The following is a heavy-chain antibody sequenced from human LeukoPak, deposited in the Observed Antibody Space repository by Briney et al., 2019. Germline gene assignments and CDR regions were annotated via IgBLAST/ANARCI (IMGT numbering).Heavy chain of an antibody. CDR3: ARHTAVAGKGVLDYYYYYYMDV. D-gene: IGHD6-19*01. J-gene: IGHJ6*03. CDR2: INHSGST. CDR1: GGSFSGYY. V-gene: IGHV4-34*01. Sequence: PSETLSLTCAVYGGSFSGYYWSWIRQPPGKGLEWIGEINHSGSTNYNPSLKSRVTISVDTSKNQFSLKLSSVTAADTAVYYCARHTAVAGKGVLDYYYYYYMDVWGKGTTVTISS.